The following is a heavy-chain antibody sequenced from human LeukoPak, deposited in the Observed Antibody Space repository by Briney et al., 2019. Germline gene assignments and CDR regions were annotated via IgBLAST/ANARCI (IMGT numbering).Heavy chain of an antibody. CDR3: ARRSSGSPPYYFGY. V-gene: IGHV3-74*01. CDR2: IASDGSST. CDR1: GFTFSSYW. Sequence: GGSLRLSCAASGFTFSSYWMNWVRQAPGKGLVWVSRIASDGSSTTYADFVKGRFSISRDNAKNTLYLQMNSLRVEDTAVYYCARRSSGSPPYYFGYWGQGTLVTVSS. J-gene: IGHJ4*02. D-gene: IGHD1-26*01.